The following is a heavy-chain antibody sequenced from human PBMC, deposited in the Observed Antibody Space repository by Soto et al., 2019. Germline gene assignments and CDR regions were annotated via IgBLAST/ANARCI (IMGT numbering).Heavy chain of an antibody. CDR3: ARYGGYFLNLQRRKYCFDY. CDR1: GGSFSGYY. V-gene: IGHV4-34*01. J-gene: IGHJ4*02. CDR2: INHSGST. Sequence: SETLSLTCAVYGGSFSGYYWSWIRQPLGTGLEWIGEINHSGSTNYNPSLKSRVTISVDTSKNQFSLKLSSVTAADTAVYYCARYGGYFLNLQRRKYCFDYWGQGTLVTVSS. D-gene: IGHD6-25*01.